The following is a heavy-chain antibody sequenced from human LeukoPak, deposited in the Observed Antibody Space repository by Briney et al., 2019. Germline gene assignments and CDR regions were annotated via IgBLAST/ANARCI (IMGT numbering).Heavy chain of an antibody. J-gene: IGHJ4*02. CDR2: IKEDGSKK. Sequence: PGGSLRLSCAASGFTFSSYWMNWARQAPGKGLEWVANIKEDGSKKNYVDSVKGRFTISRDNAENSLYLQMTSLRAEDTAMYYCATPLDYHDNSGFHQGGDWGQGTLVTVSS. D-gene: IGHD3-22*01. CDR3: ATPLDYHDNSGFHQGGD. V-gene: IGHV3-7*03. CDR1: GFTFSSYW.